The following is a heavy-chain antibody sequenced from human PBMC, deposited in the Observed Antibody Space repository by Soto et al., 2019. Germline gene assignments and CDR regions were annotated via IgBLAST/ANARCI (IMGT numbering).Heavy chain of an antibody. CDR2: IFYSGAT. D-gene: IGHD6-19*01. CDR3: TSGWSFDY. J-gene: IGHJ4*02. Sequence: ETLSLTCTVSGDSISSYYWNWVRQPPGKGLEWVGYIFYSGATNYNPSLKSRVTISADTSKKQFSLKVSSVTAADTAIYYCTSGWSFDYWGQGTQVTVSS. V-gene: IGHV4-59*12. CDR1: GDSISSYY.